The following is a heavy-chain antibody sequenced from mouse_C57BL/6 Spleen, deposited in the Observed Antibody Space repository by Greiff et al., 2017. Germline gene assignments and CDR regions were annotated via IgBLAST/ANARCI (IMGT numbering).Heavy chain of an antibody. V-gene: IGHV1-52*01. CDR3: ARLDSSGYAFDY. J-gene: IGHJ2*01. D-gene: IGHD3-2*02. Sequence: VQLQQPGAELVRPGSSVKLSCKASGYTFTSYWMHWVKQRPIQGLEWIGNIDPSDSETHYNQKFKDKATLTVDKSSSTAYMQLSSLTSEDSAVYYCARLDSSGYAFDYWGQGTTLTVAS. CDR2: IDPSDSET. CDR1: GYTFTSYW.